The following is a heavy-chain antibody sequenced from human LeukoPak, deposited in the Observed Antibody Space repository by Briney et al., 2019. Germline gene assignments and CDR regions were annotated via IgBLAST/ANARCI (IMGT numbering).Heavy chain of an antibody. CDR2: ITTGSSYI. CDR3: ARGLPNRVGI. J-gene: IGHJ4*02. Sequence: PGGSLRLSCVVSGFTFSSYSMNWVRQAPGKGLEWVSSITTGSSYIYYADSMKGRFTISRDNAKNSLHLQMNSLRAEDTAVYYCARGLPNRVGIWGQGTLVTVSS. CDR1: GFTFSSYS. V-gene: IGHV3-21*01. D-gene: IGHD5-24*01.